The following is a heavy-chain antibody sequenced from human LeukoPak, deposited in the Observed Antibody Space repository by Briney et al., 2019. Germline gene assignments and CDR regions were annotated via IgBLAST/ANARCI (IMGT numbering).Heavy chain of an antibody. CDR1: GYTFTGYY. V-gene: IGHV1-69*13. J-gene: IGHJ4*02. D-gene: IGHD3-22*01. Sequence: SVKVSCKASGYTFTGYYMHWVRQAPGQGLEWMGGIIPIFGTANYAQKFQGRVTITADESTSTAYMELSSLRSEDTAVYYCARDRDDYYDSSGQTLGPFDYWGQGTLVTVSS. CDR2: IIPIFGTA. CDR3: ARDRDDYYDSSGQTLGPFDY.